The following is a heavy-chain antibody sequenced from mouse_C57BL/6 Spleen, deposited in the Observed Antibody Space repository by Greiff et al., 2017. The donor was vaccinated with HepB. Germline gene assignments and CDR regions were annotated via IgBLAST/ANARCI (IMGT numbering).Heavy chain of an antibody. V-gene: IGHV5-16*01. CDR2: INYDGSST. CDR3: ARDHGLSMDY. Sequence: EVKLVESEGGLVQPGSSMKLSCTASGFTFSDYYMAWVRQVPEKGLEWVANINYDGSSTYYLDSLKSRFIISRDNAKNILYLQMSSLKSEDTATYYCARDHGLSMDYWGQGTSVTVSS. J-gene: IGHJ4*01. D-gene: IGHD3-1*01. CDR1: GFTFSDYY.